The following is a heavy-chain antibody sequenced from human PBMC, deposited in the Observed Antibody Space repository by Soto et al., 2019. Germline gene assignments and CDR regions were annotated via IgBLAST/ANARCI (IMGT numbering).Heavy chain of an antibody. J-gene: IGHJ6*02. CDR2: IYSGGST. CDR3: TRDDYGMDV. V-gene: IGHV3-53*01. CDR1: GFIVSSNY. Sequence: GGSLRLSCTASGFIVSSNYMSWVRQAPGKGLEWVSVIYSGGSTYYADSVKGRFTISRDNSKNTLYLQMSSLRVEDTAIYYCTRDDYGMDVWGQGTTVTVSS.